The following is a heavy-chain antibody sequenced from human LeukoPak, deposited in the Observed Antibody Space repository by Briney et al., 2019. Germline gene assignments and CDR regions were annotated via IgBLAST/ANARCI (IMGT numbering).Heavy chain of an antibody. Sequence: PGGSLRPSCAASGFTVSSNYMSWVRQAPGKGLEWVSVIYSGGSTYYADSVKGRFTISRDNSKNTLYLQMNSLRAEDTAVYYCARSGGYYYDSSGYNFDYWGQGTLVTVSS. V-gene: IGHV3-66*01. CDR3: ARSGGYYYDSSGYNFDY. CDR1: GFTVSSNY. J-gene: IGHJ4*02. CDR2: IYSGGST. D-gene: IGHD3-22*01.